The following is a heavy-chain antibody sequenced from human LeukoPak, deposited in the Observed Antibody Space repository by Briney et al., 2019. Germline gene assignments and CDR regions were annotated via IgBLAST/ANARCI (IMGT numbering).Heavy chain of an antibody. CDR2: ISGSGGST. CDR1: GFTFSSYA. D-gene: IGHD3-10*01. Sequence: PGGSLRLSCAASGFTFSSYAMSWVRQAPGEGLEWVSAISGSGGSTYYADSVKGRFTISRDNSENTLYLQMNSLRAEDTAVYYCATTYGSGSYYTDYWGQGTLVTVSS. V-gene: IGHV3-23*01. CDR3: ATTYGSGSYYTDY. J-gene: IGHJ4*02.